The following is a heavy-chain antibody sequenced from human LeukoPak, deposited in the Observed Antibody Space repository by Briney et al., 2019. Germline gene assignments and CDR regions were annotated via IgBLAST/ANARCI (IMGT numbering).Heavy chain of an antibody. V-gene: IGHV4-59*08. CDR1: GVSISNKY. Sequence: SETLSLTCTVSGVSISNKYWTCIRQPPGKGLEWIGYIYYSGSTYYNPSLKSRVTISVDTSKNQFSLTLTSVPAADTAVYYCARLNRSPPPPFEYWGQGTLVTVSS. CDR2: IYYSGST. J-gene: IGHJ4*02. CDR3: ARLNRSPPPPFEY. D-gene: IGHD3-10*01.